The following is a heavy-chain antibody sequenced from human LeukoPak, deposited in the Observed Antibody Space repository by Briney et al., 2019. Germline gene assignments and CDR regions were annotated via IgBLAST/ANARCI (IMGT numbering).Heavy chain of an antibody. J-gene: IGHJ4*02. CDR3: ASRSAYCSGGSCFNRRGSYFDY. CDR1: GGSFSGYY. D-gene: IGHD2-15*01. CDR2: INHSGST. V-gene: IGHV4-34*01. Sequence: PSETLSLTCAVYGGSFSGYYWSWIRQPPGKGLEWIGEINHSGSTNYNPSLKSRVTISVDTSKNQFSLKLGSVTAADTAVYYCASRSAYCSGGSCFNRRGSYFDYWGQGTLVTVSS.